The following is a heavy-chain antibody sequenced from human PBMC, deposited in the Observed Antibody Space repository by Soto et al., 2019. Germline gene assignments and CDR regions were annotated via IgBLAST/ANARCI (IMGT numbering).Heavy chain of an antibody. D-gene: IGHD3-3*01. J-gene: IGHJ4*02. Sequence: QVQLVESGGGLVKPGGSLRLSCGASGFTFSDYYMSWIRQAPGKGLEWVSYISSSGSTIYYAASVKGRFTISRDNAKNSLYRQMNSLTAEDPAVYCCARGARITIFGGVSTTPDYWGQGTLVTVSS. CDR1: GFTFSDYY. CDR3: ARGARITIFGGVSTTPDY. V-gene: IGHV3-11*01. CDR2: ISSSGSTI.